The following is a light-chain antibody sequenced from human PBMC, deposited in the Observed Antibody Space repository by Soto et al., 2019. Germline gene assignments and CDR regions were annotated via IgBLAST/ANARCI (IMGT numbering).Light chain of an antibody. J-gene: IGKJ5*01. CDR1: QTITTS. Sequence: DGRRTPSPTSLSAPVGDSVPITCRTSQTITTSLNWYRQKPGKAPDLLIYAASSLQSGIPSRFGGRGSGTDFTLTITGLQPEDFATYYCQQNYSLPITFGQGTRLAI. CDR2: AAS. V-gene: IGKV1-39*01. CDR3: QQNYSLPIT.